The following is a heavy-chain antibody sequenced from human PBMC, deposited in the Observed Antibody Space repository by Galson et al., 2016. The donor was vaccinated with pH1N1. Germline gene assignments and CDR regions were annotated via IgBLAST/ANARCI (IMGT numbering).Heavy chain of an antibody. CDR3: ASWALPGYHDY. J-gene: IGHJ4*02. CDR2: VNTVNGNT. Sequence: SVKVSCKASGYTFGSYAVRWVRQAPGQRLEWMGYVNTVNGNTHISQEFQDRVSITRDTSTNTAYMEITSLRSDDTAVYYCASWALPGYHDYWGQGTLITVSP. V-gene: IGHV1-3*04. D-gene: IGHD3-9*01. CDR1: GYTFGSYA.